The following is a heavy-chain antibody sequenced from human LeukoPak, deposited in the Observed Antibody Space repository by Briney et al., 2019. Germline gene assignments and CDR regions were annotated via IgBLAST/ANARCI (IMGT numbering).Heavy chain of an antibody. CDR2: ISAYNGNT. CDR3: ARDLSLYSYGVFFDY. J-gene: IGHJ4*02. V-gene: IGHV1-18*01. CDR1: GYTFTSYG. Sequence: ASVKVSCKASGYTFTSYGISWVRQAPGQGLEWMGWISAYNGNTNYAQKLQGRVTMTTDTSTSTAYMELSRLRSDDTAVYYCARDLSLYSYGVFFDYWGQGTLVTVSS. D-gene: IGHD5-18*01.